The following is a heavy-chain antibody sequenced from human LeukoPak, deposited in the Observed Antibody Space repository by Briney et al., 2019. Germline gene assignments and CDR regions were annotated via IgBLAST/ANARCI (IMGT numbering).Heavy chain of an antibody. CDR3: ARPDPYCSGGSCSFFDY. J-gene: IGHJ4*02. Sequence: GGPLRLSCAASGFTFSSYSMNWVRQAPGKGLEWVSSISSSSSYIYYADSVKGRFTISRDNAKNSLYLQMNSLRAEDTAVYYCARPDPYCSGGSCSFFDYWGQGTLVTVSS. CDR2: ISSSSSYI. V-gene: IGHV3-21*01. CDR1: GFTFSSYS. D-gene: IGHD2-15*01.